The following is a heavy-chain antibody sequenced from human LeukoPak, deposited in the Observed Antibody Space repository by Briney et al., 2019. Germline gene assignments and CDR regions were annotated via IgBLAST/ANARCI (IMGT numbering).Heavy chain of an antibody. CDR3: ARRGRGAAAGIFDY. J-gene: IGHJ4*02. CDR2: IWYDGSNK. V-gene: IGHV3-33*01. D-gene: IGHD6-13*01. Sequence: PGGSLRLSCAASGFTFSSYGMRWVRQAPGKGLGWVAVIWYDGSNKYYADSVKGRFTISRDNSKNTLYLQMNSLRAEDTAVYYCARRGRGAAAGIFDYWGQETLVSVSS. CDR1: GFTFSSYG.